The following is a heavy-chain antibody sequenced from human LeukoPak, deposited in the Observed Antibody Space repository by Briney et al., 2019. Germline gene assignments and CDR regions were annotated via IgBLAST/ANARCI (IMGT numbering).Heavy chain of an antibody. CDR2: ISDSGGS. CDR3: AKRTTAAPYYYYYSMDV. J-gene: IGHJ6*02. V-gene: IGHV3-23*01. CDR1: GFTFSSYA. Sequence: PGGSLRLSCAAAGFTFSSYAMNWVRQAPGKGLEWVSGISDSGGSTDSVKGRFTISRDNSKNTLYLQMNSLRAEDSAVYYCAKRTTAAPYYYYYSMDVWGQGTTVTVSS. D-gene: IGHD1-1*01.